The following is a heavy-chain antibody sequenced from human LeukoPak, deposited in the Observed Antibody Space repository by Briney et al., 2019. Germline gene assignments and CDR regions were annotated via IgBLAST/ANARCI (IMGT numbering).Heavy chain of an antibody. CDR2: INSDGSST. CDR3: ARVERWLHSYYFDY. V-gene: IGHV3-74*01. CDR1: GFTFSSYW. D-gene: IGHD5-24*01. J-gene: IGHJ4*02. Sequence: GGSLRLSCAASGFTFSSYWMHWVRQAPGKGLVWVSRINSDGSSTSYADSVKGRFTISRDNAKDTLYLQMNSLRAEDTAVYYCARVERWLHSYYFDYWGQGTLVTVSS.